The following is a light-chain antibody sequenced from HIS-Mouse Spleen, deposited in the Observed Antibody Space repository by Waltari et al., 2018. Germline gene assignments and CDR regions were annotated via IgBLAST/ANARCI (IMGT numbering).Light chain of an antibody. J-gene: IGLJ3*02. CDR1: SSDVGSYNL. Sequence: QSALTQPASVSGSPGQSITISCTGTSSDVGSYNLVSWYKQHPGKAPKLMIYEGSKRPSGVLNRFAGAKSGKTASLTISGLQAEDEADYYCCSYAGSSTWVFGGGTKLTVL. CDR3: CSYAGSSTWV. CDR2: EGS. V-gene: IGLV2-23*01.